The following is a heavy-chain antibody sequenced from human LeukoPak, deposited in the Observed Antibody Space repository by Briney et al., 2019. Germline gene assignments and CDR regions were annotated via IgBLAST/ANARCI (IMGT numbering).Heavy chain of an antibody. Sequence: GGSLRLSCAASGFPFSSYSMNWVRQAPGKGLELVSSISSSSSYIYYADSVKGRFTISRDNAKNSLYLQMNSLRAEDTAVYYCARDHGSSWYARPGYFDYWGQGTLVTVSS. CDR1: GFPFSSYS. V-gene: IGHV3-21*01. CDR3: ARDHGSSWYARPGYFDY. D-gene: IGHD6-13*01. J-gene: IGHJ4*02. CDR2: ISSSSSYI.